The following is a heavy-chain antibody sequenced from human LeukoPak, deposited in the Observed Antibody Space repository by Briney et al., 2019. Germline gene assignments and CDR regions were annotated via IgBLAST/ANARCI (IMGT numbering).Heavy chain of an antibody. D-gene: IGHD6-13*01. CDR3: AKATSPVHSRNWFDS. Sequence: GGSLRLSCAASGFTFSSYAMSWVRQAPGKGLEWASSISGSGTNTDYADSVKGRFTISRDNSKNTVNVQMNSLRAEDTAVYYCAKATSPVHSRNWFDSWGQGTLVTVSS. CDR1: GFTFSSYA. J-gene: IGHJ5*01. CDR2: ISGSGTNT. V-gene: IGHV3-23*01.